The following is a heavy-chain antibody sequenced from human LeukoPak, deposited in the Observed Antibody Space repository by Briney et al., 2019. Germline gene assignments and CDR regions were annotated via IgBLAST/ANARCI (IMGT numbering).Heavy chain of an antibody. CDR2: MNPNSGNT. J-gene: IGHJ6*03. D-gene: IGHD6-6*01. CDR3: ASTMAARRRGYSYMDV. Sequence: GASVKVSCKASGYTFTIYDINWVRQATGQGLEWMGRMNPNSGNTGYAQKFQGRVTMTRNTSISTAYMELSSLRSEDPAVYYCASTMAARRRGYSYMDVWGKGTTVTVSS. CDR1: GYTFTIYD. V-gene: IGHV1-8*01.